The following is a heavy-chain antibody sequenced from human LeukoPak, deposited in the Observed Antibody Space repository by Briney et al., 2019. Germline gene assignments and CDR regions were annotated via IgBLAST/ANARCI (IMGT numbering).Heavy chain of an antibody. CDR3: ARGRGRGVHGMDV. Sequence: GGSLRLSCAASGFTFSSYAMSWVRQAPGKGLEWVSAISGSGGSTYYADSVKGRFTISRDNSKNTLYLQMNSLRAEDTAVYYCARGRGRGVHGMDVWGQGTTVTVSS. CDR1: GFTFSSYA. CDR2: ISGSGGST. D-gene: IGHD3-10*01. J-gene: IGHJ6*02. V-gene: IGHV3-23*01.